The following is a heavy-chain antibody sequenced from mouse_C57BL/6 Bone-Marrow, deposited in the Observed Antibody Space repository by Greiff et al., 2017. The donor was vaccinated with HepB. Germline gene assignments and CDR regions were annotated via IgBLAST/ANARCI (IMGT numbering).Heavy chain of an antibody. CDR3: AREGNDDYDGYYYAMDY. V-gene: IGHV3-5*01. CDR2: IYYSGTN. Sequence: EVHLVESGPGLVKPSQTVFLTCTVTGISITTGNYRWSWIRQFPGNKLEWIGYIYYSGTNTYNPSLTSRTTITRDTPKNQFVLEMNSLTAEDTATYYCAREGNDDYDGYYYAMDYWGQGTSVTVSS. J-gene: IGHJ4*01. D-gene: IGHD2-4*01. CDR1: GISITTGNYR.